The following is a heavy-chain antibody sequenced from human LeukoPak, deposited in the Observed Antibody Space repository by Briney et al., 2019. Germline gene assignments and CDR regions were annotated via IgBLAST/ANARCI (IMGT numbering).Heavy chain of an antibody. D-gene: IGHD2-21*02. CDR3: AKGAGDNKYYFDY. V-gene: IGHV3-23*01. CDR1: GFTFSSYA. Sequence: GGSLRLSCAASGFTFSSYAMSWVRQAPGKGLEWVSGIGASGAYIYYSDSVTGRFTISRDNSRNTLYLRMNSLRADDTAVYYCAKGAGDNKYYFDYWGQGSLVTVSS. CDR2: IGASGAYI. J-gene: IGHJ4*02.